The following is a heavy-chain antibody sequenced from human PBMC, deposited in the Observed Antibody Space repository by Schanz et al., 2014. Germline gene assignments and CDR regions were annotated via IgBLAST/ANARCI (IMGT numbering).Heavy chain of an antibody. CDR1: GFTFSSYA. D-gene: IGHD2-2*01. Sequence: QLVGSGGGLVQPGGSLRLSCAASGFTFSSYAMSWVRQAPGKGLEWVSTISASGGSTYYADSVKGRFTISRDNSKNTLYLQMNSLRAEDTAVYYCAKDLLYGAPMPLNHLDYWGQGTLVNVSS. CDR2: ISASGGST. V-gene: IGHV3-23*04. J-gene: IGHJ4*02. CDR3: AKDLLYGAPMPLNHLDY.